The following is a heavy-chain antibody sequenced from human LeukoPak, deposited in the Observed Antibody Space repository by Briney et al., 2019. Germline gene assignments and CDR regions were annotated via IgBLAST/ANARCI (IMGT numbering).Heavy chain of an antibody. CDR1: GGSFSGYY. J-gene: IGHJ4*02. V-gene: IGHV4-34*01. Sequence: SETLSLTCAVYGGSFSGYYWSWIRQPPGKGLEWIGEINHSGSTNYNPSLKSRVTISVDTSKNQFSLKLSSVTAADTAVYYCARVHVWSGYSDYWGQGTLVTVSS. D-gene: IGHD3-3*02. CDR2: INHSGST. CDR3: ARVHVWSGYSDY.